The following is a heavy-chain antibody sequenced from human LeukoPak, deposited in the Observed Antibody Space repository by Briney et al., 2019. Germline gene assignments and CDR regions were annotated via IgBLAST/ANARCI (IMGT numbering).Heavy chain of an antibody. CDR3: ARHTYYYDSSGYYGHGDAFDI. V-gene: IGHV5-10-1*01. CDR2: IDPSDSYT. CDR1: GYIFTRYW. D-gene: IGHD3-22*01. J-gene: IGHJ3*02. Sequence: GESLKISCKSSGYIFTRYWISWVRQMPGKGLEWMGRIDPSDSYTNYSPSFQGHVTISADKSISTAYLQWSSLKASDTAMYYCARHTYYYDSSGYYGHGDAFDIWGQGTMVTVSS.